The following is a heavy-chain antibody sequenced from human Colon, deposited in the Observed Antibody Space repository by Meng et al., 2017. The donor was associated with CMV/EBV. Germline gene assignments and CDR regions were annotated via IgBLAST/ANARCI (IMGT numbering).Heavy chain of an antibody. Sequence: GGSLRLSCAASGFTFSDYGIHWVRQAPGKGLEWVAFIRFDGSLKFYADSVKGRFAVSKDDSKNALYLQLSSLRPDDAGLYYCAKDEVALPAAGYYFAMDVWGQGTTVTVS. D-gene: IGHD2-2*01. CDR2: IRFDGSLK. J-gene: IGHJ6*02. V-gene: IGHV3-30*02. CDR1: GFTFSDYG. CDR3: AKDEVALPAAGYYFAMDV.